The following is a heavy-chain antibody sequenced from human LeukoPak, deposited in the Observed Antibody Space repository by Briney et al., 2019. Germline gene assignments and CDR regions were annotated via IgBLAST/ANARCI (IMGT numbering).Heavy chain of an antibody. CDR1: GFTFSSYG. D-gene: IGHD2-2*01. CDR3: AKEGIVVVPAATTPLYFDY. CDR2: ISYDGSNK. V-gene: IGHV3-30*18. Sequence: GGSLRLSCAASGFTFSSYGMHRVRQAPGKGLEWVAVISYDGSNKYYADSVKGRFTISRDNSKNTLYLQMNSLRAEDTAVYYCAKEGIVVVPAATTPLYFDYWGQGTLVTVSS. J-gene: IGHJ4*02.